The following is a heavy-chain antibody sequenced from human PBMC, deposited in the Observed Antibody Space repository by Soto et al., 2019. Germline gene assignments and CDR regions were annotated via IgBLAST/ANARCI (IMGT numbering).Heavy chain of an antibody. J-gene: IGHJ4*02. CDR1: GLNFRNDG. CDR3: AASGYGVSAADY. V-gene: IGHV3-7*03. Sequence: EMQLVESGGGLVQPGGSLRLSCAGSGLNFRNDGLSWVRQAPGKGLEWVANITQDGSERYYVDYVRGRFTISRDNVENSLYLQLISLSPEDTAGYCGAASGYGVSAADYWGQGTLVIVSS. D-gene: IGHD4-17*01. CDR2: ITQDGSER.